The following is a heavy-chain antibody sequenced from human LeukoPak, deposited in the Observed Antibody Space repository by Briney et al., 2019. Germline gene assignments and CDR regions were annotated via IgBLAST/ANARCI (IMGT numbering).Heavy chain of an antibody. Sequence: SETLSLTCTVPGDSTSGYYWSWIRQPAGKGLEWIGRMYTSGSANYNPPLKSRVTMSLDTSKKLFSLQMSSVTAADTAIYYCATERSRGLALWGQGALVIVSS. CDR1: GDSTSGYY. J-gene: IGHJ5*02. D-gene: IGHD2-2*01. V-gene: IGHV4-4*07. CDR2: MYTSGSA. CDR3: ATERSRGLAL.